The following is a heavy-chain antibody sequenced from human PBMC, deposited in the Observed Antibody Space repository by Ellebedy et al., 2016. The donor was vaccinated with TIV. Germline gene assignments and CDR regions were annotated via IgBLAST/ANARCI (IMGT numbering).Heavy chain of an antibody. V-gene: IGHV3-74*01. Sequence: GGSLRLXXAASGFTFSTYWMHWVRQAPGKELVWVSRIDSDGSRTTYADSVKGRFTISRDNAKNTLYLQMSSLSAEDTAVYYCARDRGGRGPSTIDYWGQGTLVTVSS. D-gene: IGHD2-15*01. CDR2: IDSDGSRT. J-gene: IGHJ4*02. CDR1: GFTFSTYW. CDR3: ARDRGGRGPSTIDY.